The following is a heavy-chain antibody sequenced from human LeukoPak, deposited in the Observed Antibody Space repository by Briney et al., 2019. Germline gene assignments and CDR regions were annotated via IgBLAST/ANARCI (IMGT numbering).Heavy chain of an antibody. J-gene: IGHJ4*02. Sequence: GRSLRLSCAASGFTFSSYAIHWVRQAPGKGLEWVAVISYDGSNKYYADSVKGRFTISRDNSKNTLYLQMNSLRAEDTAVYYCAKDQIKGRYGYGYMIDYWGQGTLVTVSS. V-gene: IGHV3-30-3*01. CDR2: ISYDGSNK. CDR3: AKDQIKGRYGYGYMIDY. CDR1: GFTFSSYA. D-gene: IGHD5-18*01.